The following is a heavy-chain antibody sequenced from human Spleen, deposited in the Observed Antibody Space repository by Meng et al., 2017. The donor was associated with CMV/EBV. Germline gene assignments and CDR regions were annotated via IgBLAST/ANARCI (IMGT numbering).Heavy chain of an antibody. D-gene: IGHD2-2*01. V-gene: IGHV4-34*01. CDR1: GGSFSGYY. Sequence: SETLSLTCAVYGGSFSGYYWSWIRQPPGKGLEWIGEINHSGSTNYNPSLKSRVTISVDTSKNQFSLKLSSVTAADTAVYYCASIYCSSTSCYPQYFDYWGQGTLVTVSS. J-gene: IGHJ4*02. CDR3: ASIYCSSTSCYPQYFDY. CDR2: INHSGST.